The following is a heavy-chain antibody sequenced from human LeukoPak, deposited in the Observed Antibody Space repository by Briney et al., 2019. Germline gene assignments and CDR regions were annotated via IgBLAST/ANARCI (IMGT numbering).Heavy chain of an antibody. D-gene: IGHD3-22*01. CDR2: ISSNGGNT. CDR1: GFTFSSYA. Sequence: GGSLRLSCSASGFTFSSYAMHWVRQAPGKGLEYVSGISSNGGNTYYADSVKGRFTISRDNSKNTLYLQMTSLRAEDTAVYYCAREARYESSGYYFDFWGQGTQVTVSS. CDR3: AREARYESSGYYFDF. J-gene: IGHJ4*02. V-gene: IGHV3-64*04.